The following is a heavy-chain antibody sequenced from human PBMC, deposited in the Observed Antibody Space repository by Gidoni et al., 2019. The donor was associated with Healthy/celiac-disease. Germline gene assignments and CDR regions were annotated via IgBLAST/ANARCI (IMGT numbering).Heavy chain of an antibody. J-gene: IGHJ3*02. Sequence: EVQLVEAGGGLVQPGGSLRLSCADSGFTFSSYWMHWVRQAPGKGLVGVSRINSDGSSTSYADSVKGRFTISRVNAKNTLYLQMTSLRAEDTAVYYCARDLDSSGYDAFDIWGQGTMVTVSS. CDR1: GFTFSSYW. CDR3: ARDLDSSGYDAFDI. D-gene: IGHD3-22*01. CDR2: INSDGSST. V-gene: IGHV3-74*01.